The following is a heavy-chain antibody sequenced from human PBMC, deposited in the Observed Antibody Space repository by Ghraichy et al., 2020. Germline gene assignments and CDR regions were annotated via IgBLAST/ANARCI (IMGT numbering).Heavy chain of an antibody. D-gene: IGHD5-12*01. V-gene: IGHV4-31*03. CDR2: IYYSGST. CDR1: GGSISSGGYY. J-gene: IGHJ5*02. CDR3: ARDSGYDYIYWFDP. Sequence: SETLSLTCTVSGGSISSGGYYWSWIRQHPGKGLEWIGYIYYSGSTYYNPSLKSRVTISVDTSKNQFSLKLSSVTAADTAVYYCARDSGYDYIYWFDPWGQGTLVTVSS.